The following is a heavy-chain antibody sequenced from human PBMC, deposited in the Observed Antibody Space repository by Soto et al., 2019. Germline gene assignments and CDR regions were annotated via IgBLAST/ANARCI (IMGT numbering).Heavy chain of an antibody. V-gene: IGHV3-9*01. CDR1: GFTFDDYA. J-gene: IGHJ4*02. D-gene: IGHD6-13*01. CDR3: AKDGGPIAAAGTNLDY. CDR2: ISWNSGSI. Sequence: GGSLRLSCAASGFTFDDYAMHWVRQAPGKGLEWVSGISWNSGSIGYADSVKGRFTISRDNAKNSLYLQMNSLRAEDTALYYCAKDGGPIAAAGTNLDYWGQGTLVTVSS.